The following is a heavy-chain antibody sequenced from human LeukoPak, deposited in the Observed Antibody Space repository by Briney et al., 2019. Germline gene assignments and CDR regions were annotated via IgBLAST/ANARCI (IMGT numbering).Heavy chain of an antibody. D-gene: IGHD6-13*01. Sequence: GGSLRLSCAASGFTFSNAWMSWVRQAPGKGLEWVSVIYSGGSTYYADSVKGRFTISRDNSKNTVDLQMNSLRVEDTAVYYCAMRGNTWYDCWGQGTLVTVSS. J-gene: IGHJ4*02. V-gene: IGHV3-53*01. CDR1: GFTFSNAW. CDR2: IYSGGST. CDR3: AMRGNTWYDC.